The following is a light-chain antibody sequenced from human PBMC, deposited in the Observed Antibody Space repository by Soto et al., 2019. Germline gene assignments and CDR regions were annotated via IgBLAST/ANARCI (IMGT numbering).Light chain of an antibody. V-gene: IGKV3-11*01. J-gene: IGKJ4*01. CDR1: RSVGRY. CDR2: DAS. CDR3: QQRSNWPT. Sequence: EIVLTQSPATLSLSPGERVTLSCRASRSVGRYLAWYQQKPGQAPRLLIYDASNRATGVPARFSGSGSGTDFTLTISSLEPEDFAVFYCQQRSNWPTFGGGTKVEIK.